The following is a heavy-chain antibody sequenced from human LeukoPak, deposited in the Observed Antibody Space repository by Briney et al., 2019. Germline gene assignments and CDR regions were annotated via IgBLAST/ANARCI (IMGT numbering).Heavy chain of an antibody. D-gene: IGHD2-15*01. V-gene: IGHV4-59*01. CDR3: ARGRGGSLNDY. CDR1: GGSIGSYY. CDR2: SFYSGST. J-gene: IGHJ4*02. Sequence: PSETLSLTCTVSGGSIGSYYWSWLRQPPGKGLEWIGYSFYSGSTTYNTSLKSRVTISVDTSRNQFSLKLTSGTAADTAVYYWARGRGGSLNDYWGQGTLVTVSS.